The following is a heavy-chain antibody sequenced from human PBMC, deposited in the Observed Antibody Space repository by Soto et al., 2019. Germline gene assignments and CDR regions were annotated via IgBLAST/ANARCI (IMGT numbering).Heavy chain of an antibody. J-gene: IGHJ4*02. CDR3: ASHPPSGY. CDR1: GFTVSNNY. V-gene: IGHV3-66*01. Sequence: EVQLVESGGGLVQPGGSLRLSCAASGFTVSNNYMNWVRQAPGKGLEWVSVIYSGGDTYYADSVKGRFTISRDNSKNTLSLQMNSLRAEDTAIYYCASHPPSGYWGQGTLVTVSS. D-gene: IGHD6-25*01. CDR2: IYSGGDT.